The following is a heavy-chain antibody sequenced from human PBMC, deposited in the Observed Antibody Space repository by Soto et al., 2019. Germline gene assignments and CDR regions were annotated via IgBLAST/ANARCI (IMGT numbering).Heavy chain of an antibody. CDR3: APCSGGSCDLYYYYGMDV. CDR2: IIPIFGTA. CDR1: GGTFSSYS. Sequence: SVKVSCKASGGTFSSYSISWVLEAPGQGLEWMGGIIPIFGTANYAQKFQGRVTITADESTSTAYMELSSLRSEDTAVYYCAPCSGGSCDLYYYYGMDVWGQGTTVTVSS. V-gene: IGHV1-69*13. D-gene: IGHD2-15*01. J-gene: IGHJ6*02.